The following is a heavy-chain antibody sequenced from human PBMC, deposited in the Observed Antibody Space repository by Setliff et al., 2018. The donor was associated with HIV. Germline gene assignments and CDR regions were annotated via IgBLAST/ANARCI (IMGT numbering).Heavy chain of an antibody. CDR1: GGSITSSTYY. Sequence: PSETLSLTCTVXGGSITSSTYYWDWIRQPPGKGLEWIGSMFYSGSTYYNPSVKSRVTVSIDTSKNQFSLRLSSVTAADTAVYYCARDHKYYYDSSGLDYWGQGT. V-gene: IGHV4-39*07. CDR3: ARDHKYYYDSSGLDY. CDR2: MFYSGST. D-gene: IGHD3-22*01. J-gene: IGHJ4*02.